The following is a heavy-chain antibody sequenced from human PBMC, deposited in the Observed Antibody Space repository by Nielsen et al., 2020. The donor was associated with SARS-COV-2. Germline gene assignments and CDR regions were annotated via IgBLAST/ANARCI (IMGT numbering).Heavy chain of an antibody. V-gene: IGHV1-8*01. CDR2: MNPNSGNT. CDR3: ARGGSFGVVILFDY. J-gene: IGHJ4*02. Sequence: ASVKVSCKASGYTFTSYDINWVRQATGQGLEWMGWMNPNSGNTGYAQKFQGRVTMTRNTSISTAYMELSSLRSEDTAEYYCARGGSFGVVILFDYWGQGTLVTVSS. D-gene: IGHD3-3*01. CDR1: GYTFTSYD.